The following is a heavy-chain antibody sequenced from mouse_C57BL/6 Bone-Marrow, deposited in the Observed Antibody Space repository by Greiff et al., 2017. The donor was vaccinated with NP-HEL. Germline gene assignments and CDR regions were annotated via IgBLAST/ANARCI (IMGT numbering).Heavy chain of an antibody. CDR3: ARTNGGYHYDAMDY. CDR1: GYTFTDYN. V-gene: IGHV1-22*01. Sequence: VQLQQSGPELVKPGASVKMSCKASGYTFTDYNMHWVKQSPGKGLEWIGYINPSNGGTSYNQKFKGKATLTVNKSSSTAYMELRSLTSEDSAVYYCARTNGGYHYDAMDYWGQGTSVTVSS. CDR2: INPSNGGT. D-gene: IGHD2-3*01. J-gene: IGHJ4*01.